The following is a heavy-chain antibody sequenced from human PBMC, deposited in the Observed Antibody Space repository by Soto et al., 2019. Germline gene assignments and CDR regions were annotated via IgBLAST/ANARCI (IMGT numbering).Heavy chain of an antibody. CDR3: AREGSGSPDLAY. V-gene: IGHV1-69*06. D-gene: IGHD1-26*01. Sequence: VKVSCKASGGTFSSYAISWVRQAPGQGLEWMGGIIPIFGTANYAQKFQGRVTITADKSTSTAYMELSSLRSEDTAVYYCAREGSGSPDLAYWGQGTLVTVSS. CDR1: GGTFSSYA. J-gene: IGHJ4*02. CDR2: IIPIFGTA.